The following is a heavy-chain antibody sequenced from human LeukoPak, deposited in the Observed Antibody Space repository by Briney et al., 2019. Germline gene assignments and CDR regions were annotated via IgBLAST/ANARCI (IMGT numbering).Heavy chain of an antibody. D-gene: IGHD3-22*01. CDR2: ISYDGSNK. V-gene: IGHV3-30*18. CDR1: GFTFSSYG. CDR3: AKSGGYYYNFDY. J-gene: IGHJ4*02. Sequence: PGRSLRLSCAASGFTFSSYGMHWVRQAPGKGLEWVAVISYDGSNKYYADSVKGRFTISRDNSENTLYLQMNSLRAEDTAVYYCAKSGGYYYNFDYWGQGTLVTVSS.